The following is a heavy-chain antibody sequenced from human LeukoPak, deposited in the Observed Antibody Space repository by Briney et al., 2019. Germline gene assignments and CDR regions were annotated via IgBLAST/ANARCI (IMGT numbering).Heavy chain of an antibody. CDR2: INPSGGST. CDR3: ARKAGYCSGGSCSNWFDP. Sequence: GASVKVSCKASGYTFTSYYMHWVRQAPGQGLEWMGVINPSGGSTSYAQKFQGRVAMTRDTSTSTVYMELSSLRSEDTAVYYCARKAGYCSGGSCSNWFDPWGQGTLVTVSS. J-gene: IGHJ5*02. D-gene: IGHD2-15*01. CDR1: GYTFTSYY. V-gene: IGHV1-46*03.